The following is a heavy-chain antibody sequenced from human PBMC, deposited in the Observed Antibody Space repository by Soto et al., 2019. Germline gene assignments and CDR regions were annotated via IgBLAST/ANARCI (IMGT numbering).Heavy chain of an antibody. D-gene: IGHD2-8*01. V-gene: IGHV1-18*01. CDR2: ISTNSGNT. J-gene: IGHJ4*02. CDR1: GYTFSRYS. CDR3: ARDNGYYDF. Sequence: GASVKVSFKTSGYTFSRYSINWVRQAPGQGLEWMAWISTNSGNTHYAERLQGRVTVTLDKTARTAFMEMWGLTSDDTAVYFCARDNGYYDFWGQGTLVTVSS.